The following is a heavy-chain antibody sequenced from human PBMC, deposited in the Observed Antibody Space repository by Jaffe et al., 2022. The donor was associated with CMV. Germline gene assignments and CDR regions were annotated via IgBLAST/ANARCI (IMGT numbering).Heavy chain of an antibody. V-gene: IGHV1-3*01. D-gene: IGHD2-21*02. CDR3: ARGIAYCGGDCPPLFDY. CDR2: INAGNGNT. Sequence: QVQLVQSGAEVKKPGASVKVSCKASGYTFTSYAMHWVRQAPGQRLEWMGWINAGNGNTKYSQKFQGRVTITRDTSASTAYMELSSLRSEDTAVYYCARGIAYCGGDCPPLFDYWGQGTLVTVSS. J-gene: IGHJ4*02. CDR1: GYTFTSYA.